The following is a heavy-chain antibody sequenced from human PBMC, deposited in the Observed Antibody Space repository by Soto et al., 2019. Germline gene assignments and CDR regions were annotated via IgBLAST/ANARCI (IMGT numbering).Heavy chain of an antibody. D-gene: IGHD1-1*01. CDR1: GFTFSSYG. CDR2: ISYDGSNK. V-gene: IGHV3-30*18. J-gene: IGHJ4*02. Sequence: QVQLVESGGGVVQPGRSLRLSCAASGFTFSSYGMHWVRQAPGKGLEWVAVISYDGSNKYYADSVKGRFTISRDNSKNTLYLQMNSLRAEDTAVYYCAKDYNSFFDYWGQGTLVTVSS. CDR3: AKDYNSFFDY.